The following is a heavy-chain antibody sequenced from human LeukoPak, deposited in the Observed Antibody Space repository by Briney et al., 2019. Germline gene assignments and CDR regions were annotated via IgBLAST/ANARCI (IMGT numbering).Heavy chain of an antibody. CDR3: AKDSGPARYYDSSGYYFH. CDR1: GFTFGSYG. CDR2: ISYDGSNK. V-gene: IGHV3-30*18. J-gene: IGHJ4*02. D-gene: IGHD3-22*01. Sequence: GGSLRLSCAASGFTFGSYGMHWVRQAPGKGLEWVAVISYDGSNKYYADSVKGRFTISRDNSKNTLYLQMNSLRAEDTAVYYCAKDSGPARYYDSSGYYFHWGQGTLVTVSS.